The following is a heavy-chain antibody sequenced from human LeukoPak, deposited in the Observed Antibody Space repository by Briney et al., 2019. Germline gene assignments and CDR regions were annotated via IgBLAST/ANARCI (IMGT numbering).Heavy chain of an antibody. CDR3: ARERGYYYYYYMDV. Sequence: SETLSLTCTVSGGSISSSSYYWGWIRQPPGKGLEWIGSIYYSGSTYYNPSLKSRVTMSVDTSKNQFSLKLSSVTAADTAVYYCARERGYYYYYYMDVWGKGTTVTVTS. V-gene: IGHV4-39*07. D-gene: IGHD3-10*01. CDR2: IYYSGST. J-gene: IGHJ6*03. CDR1: GGSISSSSYY.